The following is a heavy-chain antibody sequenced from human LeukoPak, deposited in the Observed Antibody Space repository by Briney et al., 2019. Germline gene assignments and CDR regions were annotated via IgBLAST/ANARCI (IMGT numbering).Heavy chain of an antibody. CDR2: IYPGDSDT. V-gene: IGHV5-51*01. CDR1: GYSFTSYW. D-gene: IGHD5-12*01. J-gene: IGHJ5*02. CDR3: ARRGYAHSDYYAPNWFDP. Sequence: GESLKISCKGSGYSFTSYWIDWVRQMPGKGLEWMGIIYPGDSDTRYSPSFQGQVTISADKSISTAYLQWSSLKASDTAMYYCARRGYAHSDYYAPNWFDPWGQGTLVTVSS.